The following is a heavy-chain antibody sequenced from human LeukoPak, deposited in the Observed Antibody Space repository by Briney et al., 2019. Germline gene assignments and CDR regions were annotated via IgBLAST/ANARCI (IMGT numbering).Heavy chain of an antibody. CDR3: ATETIGRHYDY. CDR2: IGPTGTDR. CDR1: VLTFSSCG. D-gene: IGHD1-14*01. Sequence: PGGSLRLSCAASVLTFSSCGLNGVRQPRGRGLECVSSIGPTGTDRYYADSVRGRFTISRDNAKNSMYLQMDSLRDEDTAVYYCATETIGRHYDYWGQGTLLTVSS. V-gene: IGHV3-21*01. J-gene: IGHJ4*02.